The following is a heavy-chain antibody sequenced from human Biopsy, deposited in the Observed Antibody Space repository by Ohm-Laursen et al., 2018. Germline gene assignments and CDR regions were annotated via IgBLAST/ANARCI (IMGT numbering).Heavy chain of an antibody. D-gene: IGHD3-22*01. Sequence: GTLSLTCTVSGGSISSYQWTWIRQPPGKGLEWIGYLYNTGGTNYNPSLKSRVTLSMDTSKRQFSLKLSFVTAADTAVYYCARWTPEYDSSRYYLDAFDIWGQGTKVTVSS. CDR2: LYNTGGT. V-gene: IGHV4-59*12. CDR1: GGSISSYQ. J-gene: IGHJ3*02. CDR3: ARWTPEYDSSRYYLDAFDI.